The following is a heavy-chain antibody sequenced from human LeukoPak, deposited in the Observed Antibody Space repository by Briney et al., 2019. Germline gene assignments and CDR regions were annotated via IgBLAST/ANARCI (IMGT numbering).Heavy chain of an antibody. J-gene: IGHJ4*02. D-gene: IGHD3-22*01. CDR2: IYYSGST. V-gene: IGHV4-39*01. Sequence: SETLSLTCTVSGGSISSSSYYWGWLRQPPGTGLEWFGSIYYSGSTYYNPSLKSRVTISVDTSKNQFSLKLSALTAADTAVYYCARHGYYYDSCGYSAYWGQGTLVTVSS. CDR3: ARHGYYYDSCGYSAY. CDR1: GGSISSSSYY.